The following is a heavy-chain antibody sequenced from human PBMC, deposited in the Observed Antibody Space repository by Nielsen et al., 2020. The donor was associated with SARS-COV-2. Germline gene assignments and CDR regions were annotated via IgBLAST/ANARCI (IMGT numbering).Heavy chain of an antibody. V-gene: IGHV3-23*01. CDR1: GFTFSSYA. CDR3: AKGPHYDILTGYYMGDWFDP. CDR2: ISGSGGST. J-gene: IGHJ5*02. Sequence: GESLKISCAASGFTFSSYAMSWVRQAPGKGLEWVSAISGSGGSTYYADSVKGRFTISRDNSKNTLYLQMNSLRAEDTAVYYCAKGPHYDILTGYYMGDWFDPWGQGTLVTVSS. D-gene: IGHD3-9*01.